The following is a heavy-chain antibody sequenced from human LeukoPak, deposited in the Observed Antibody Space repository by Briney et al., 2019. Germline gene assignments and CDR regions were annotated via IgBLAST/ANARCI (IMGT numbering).Heavy chain of an antibody. V-gene: IGHV3-23*01. CDR2: IVGSST. D-gene: IGHD2-2*01. CDR1: GFTFSDYH. J-gene: IGHJ5*02. CDR3: AKENGVRNQLLYWVDP. Sequence: GGSLRLSCAASGFTFSDYHMSWVRQAPGKGLELVSAIVGSSTYYADSVKGRFTISRDNSKNTLYLQMNSLRAEDTAVYYCAKENGVRNQLLYWVDPWGQGTLVTVSS.